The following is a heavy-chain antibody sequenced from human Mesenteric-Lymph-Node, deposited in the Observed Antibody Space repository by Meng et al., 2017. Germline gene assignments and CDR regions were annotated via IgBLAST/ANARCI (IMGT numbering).Heavy chain of an antibody. CDR2: MNPNSGNT. Sequence: VTLVLSGAEVKKPGASVNVSCKASGYTSTSYDIIWVRQATGQGLEGMGWMNPNSGNTGYAQKFQGRVTMTRNTSISTAYMELSSLRSEDTAVYSCARFTSLTIFGAGGDYWGQGTLVTVSS. CDR3: ARFTSLTIFGAGGDY. J-gene: IGHJ4*02. V-gene: IGHV1-8*01. D-gene: IGHD3-3*01. CDR1: GYTSTSYD.